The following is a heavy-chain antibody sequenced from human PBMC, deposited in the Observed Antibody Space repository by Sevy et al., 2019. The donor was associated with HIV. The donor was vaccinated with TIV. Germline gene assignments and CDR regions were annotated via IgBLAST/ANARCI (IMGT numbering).Heavy chain of an antibody. CDR3: ARARGMPHYYYGMDV. CDR1: GYSFSTYW. J-gene: IGHJ6*02. V-gene: IGHV5-51*01. CDR2: IFPDDSDI. D-gene: IGHD1-26*01. Sequence: GESLKISCKGSGYSFSTYWIAWVRQMPGKGLEWMGIIFPDDSDIRYSPSYQGQVTISAANSISTAYLQWSSLKASDTATYYCARARGMPHYYYGMDVWGQGTTVTVSS.